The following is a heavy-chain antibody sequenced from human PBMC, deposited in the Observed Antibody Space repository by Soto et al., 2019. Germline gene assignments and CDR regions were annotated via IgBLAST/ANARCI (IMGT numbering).Heavy chain of an antibody. CDR3: AREVLDSSSSGWHFDL. CDR1: GFTFSGYD. CDR2: IGRGGDT. Sequence: EVQLVESGGGLVEPGGSLRLSCAASGFTFSGYDMHWVRQVTGKGLEWVSAIGRGGDTYYPGSVKGRFTISRENVKNSLYLKMNSLRAGDTAVYYCAREVLDSSSSGWHFDLWGRGTLVTVSS. D-gene: IGHD6-6*01. V-gene: IGHV3-13*01. J-gene: IGHJ2*01.